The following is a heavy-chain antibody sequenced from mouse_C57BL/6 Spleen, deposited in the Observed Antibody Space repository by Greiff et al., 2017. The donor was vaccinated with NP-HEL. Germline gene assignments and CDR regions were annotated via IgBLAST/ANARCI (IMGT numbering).Heavy chain of an antibody. CDR2: IWTGGGT. Sequence: QVQLKQSGPGLVAPSQSLSITCTVSGFSLTSYAISWVRQPPGKGLEWLGVIWTGGGTNYNSALKSRLSISKDNSKSQVFLKMNSLQTDDTARYYCASLTGRDYYAMDYWGQGTSVTVSS. CDR1: GFSLTSYA. D-gene: IGHD4-1*01. J-gene: IGHJ4*01. V-gene: IGHV2-9-1*01. CDR3: ASLTGRDYYAMDY.